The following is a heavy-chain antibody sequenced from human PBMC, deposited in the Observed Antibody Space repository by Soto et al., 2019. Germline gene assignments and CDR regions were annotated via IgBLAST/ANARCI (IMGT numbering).Heavy chain of an antibody. J-gene: IGHJ4*02. V-gene: IGHV3-53*01. CDR3: ARDGLPSIEAAGTFEDY. CDR1: GFTVSSNY. D-gene: IGHD6-13*01. Sequence: EVQLVESGGGLIQPGGSLRLSCAASGFTVSSNYMSWVRQAPGKGLEWVSVIYSGGSTYYADSVKGRFTISRDNSKNTLDLQMNSLRAEDTAVYYCARDGLPSIEAAGTFEDYWGQGTLVTVSS. CDR2: IYSGGST.